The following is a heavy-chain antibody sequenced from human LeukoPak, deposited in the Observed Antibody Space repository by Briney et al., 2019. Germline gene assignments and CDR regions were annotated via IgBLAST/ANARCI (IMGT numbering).Heavy chain of an antibody. CDR1: GFTFSSYG. Sequence: GRSLRLSCAASGFTFSSYGMHWVRQAPGKGLEWVAVIWYDGSNKYYADSVKGRFTISRDNSKNTLYLQMNSLRAEDTAVYYCARDWGKTGYCTSTNCPDAFDLWGQGTMVTVSS. CDR2: IWYDGSNK. CDR3: ARDWGKTGYCTSTNCPDAFDL. V-gene: IGHV3-33*01. J-gene: IGHJ3*01. D-gene: IGHD2-2*01.